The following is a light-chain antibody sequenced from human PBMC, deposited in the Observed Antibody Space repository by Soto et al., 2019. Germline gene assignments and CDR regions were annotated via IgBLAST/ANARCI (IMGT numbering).Light chain of an antibody. Sequence: EILLTQSPATLSLSPGDRATLSCRASQGVSSSYFAWYQQKPGHAPRLLIYGASIKATGIPDRFSGSGSGTDFTLTISRLEPEDFALYYCQQDGSSPYTFGQGTKLEIK. V-gene: IGKV3-20*01. CDR3: QQDGSSPYT. J-gene: IGKJ2*01. CDR1: QGVSSSY. CDR2: GAS.